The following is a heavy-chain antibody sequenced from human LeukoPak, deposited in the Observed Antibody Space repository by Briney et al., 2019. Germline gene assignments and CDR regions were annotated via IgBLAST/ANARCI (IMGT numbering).Heavy chain of an antibody. CDR3: ARHNYDANWFDP. CDR1: GYTFTSYS. J-gene: IGHJ5*02. D-gene: IGHD4/OR15-4a*01. CDR2: ISAYNGHT. Sequence: ASVKVSCKGSGYTFTSYSISWVRQGPGQGLEWVGWISAYNGHTNYAQKLQGRVTLTTDTSTSTAYMELRSLRSDDTAGYYCARHNYDANWFDPWGQGTLVTVSS. V-gene: IGHV1-18*01.